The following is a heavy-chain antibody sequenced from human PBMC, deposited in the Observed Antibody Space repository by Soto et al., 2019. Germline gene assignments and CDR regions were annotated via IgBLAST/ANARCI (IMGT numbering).Heavy chain of an antibody. V-gene: IGHV1-18*01. CDR3: ARDVAHGSSPAPVYYYGMDV. J-gene: IGHJ6*02. CDR1: GYTFTSYG. Sequence: GASVKVSCKASGYTFTSYGISWVRQAPGQGLEWMGWISAYNGNTNYAQKLQGRVTMTTDTSTSTAYMELRSLRSDDTAVYYCARDVAHGSSPAPVYYYGMDVWGQGTTVTVSS. CDR2: ISAYNGNT. D-gene: IGHD6-13*01.